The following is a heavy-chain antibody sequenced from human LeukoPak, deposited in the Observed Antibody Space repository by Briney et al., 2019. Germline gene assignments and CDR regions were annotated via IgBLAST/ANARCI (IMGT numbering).Heavy chain of an antibody. CDR1: GFTFSSYG. V-gene: IGHV3-30*02. Sequence: PGGSLRLSCAASGFTFSSYGMHWVRQAPGKGLEWVAFIRYDGSNKYYADSVKGRFTISRDNSKNTLYLQRNSLRAEDTAVYYCAKEKAAPHDYWGQGTLVTVSS. J-gene: IGHJ4*02. D-gene: IGHD6-13*01. CDR2: IRYDGSNK. CDR3: AKEKAAPHDY.